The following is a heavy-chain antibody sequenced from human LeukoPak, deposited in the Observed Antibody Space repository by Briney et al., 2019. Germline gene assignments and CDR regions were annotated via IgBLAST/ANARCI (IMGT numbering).Heavy chain of an antibody. CDR3: AKDFYGGDAPNDY. V-gene: IGHV3-23*01. CDR2: ISGTNTYFA. Sequence: GGSLRLSCAASGFTFSSYAMSWVRQAPGKGLGWVATISGTNTYFADSVKAYAYSVKGRFTISRDNSKNTLYLQMNSLRAEDTAVYYCAKDFYGGDAPNDYWGQGTLVTVSS. D-gene: IGHD2-21*02. J-gene: IGHJ4*02. CDR1: GFTFSSYA.